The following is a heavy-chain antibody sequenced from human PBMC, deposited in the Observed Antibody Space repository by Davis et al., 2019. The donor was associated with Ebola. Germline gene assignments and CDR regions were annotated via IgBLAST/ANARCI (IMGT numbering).Heavy chain of an antibody. CDR2: IKQDGSEK. D-gene: IGHD6-13*01. Sequence: GESLKISCAASGFTFSSYWMSCVRQAPGKGLEWVANIKQDGSEKYYVDSVKGRFTISRDNAKNSLYLQMNSLRAEDTAVYYCARGAIATYYYYYMDVWGKGTTVTVSS. V-gene: IGHV3-7*01. CDR1: GFTFSSYW. J-gene: IGHJ6*03. CDR3: ARGAIATYYYYYMDV.